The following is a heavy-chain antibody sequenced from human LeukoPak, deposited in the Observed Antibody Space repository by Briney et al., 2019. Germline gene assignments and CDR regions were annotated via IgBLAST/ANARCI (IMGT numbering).Heavy chain of an antibody. CDR2: MNPNSGNT. D-gene: IGHD2-8*01. CDR3: ARGPRRMLAGWFDP. J-gene: IGHJ5*02. CDR1: GYTFTSYD. Sequence: ASVKVSCKASGYTFTSYDINWVRQATGQGLEWMGWMNPNSGNTGYAQKFQGRVTITRNTSISTAYMELSSLRSEDTAVYYCARGPRRMLAGWFDPWGQGTLVTVSS. V-gene: IGHV1-8*03.